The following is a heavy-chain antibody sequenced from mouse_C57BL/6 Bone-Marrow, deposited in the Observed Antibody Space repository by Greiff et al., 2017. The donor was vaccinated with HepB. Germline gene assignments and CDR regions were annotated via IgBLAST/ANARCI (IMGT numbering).Heavy chain of an antibody. CDR1: GFTFSNYW. Sequence: EVKVVESGGGLVQPGGSMKLSCVASGFTFSNYWMNWVRQSPEKGLEWVAQIRLKSDNYATHYAESVKGRFTISRDDSKSSVYLQMNNLRAEDTGIYCCTGEYYGSSYFDYWGQGTTLTVSS. V-gene: IGHV6-3*01. D-gene: IGHD1-1*01. CDR3: TGEYYGSSYFDY. CDR2: IRLKSDNYAT. J-gene: IGHJ2*01.